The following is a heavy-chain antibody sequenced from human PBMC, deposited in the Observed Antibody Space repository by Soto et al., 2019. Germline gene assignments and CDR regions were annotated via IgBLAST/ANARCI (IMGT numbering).Heavy chain of an antibody. CDR1: GGSISSSSYY. V-gene: IGHV4-39*01. D-gene: IGHD4-17*01. CDR3: ASRTYGNYGDYSDY. J-gene: IGHJ4*02. Sequence: TSETLSLTCTVSGGSISSSSYYWGWIRQPPGKGLEWIGSIYYSGSTYYNPSLKSRVTISVDTSKNQFSLKLSSVTAADTAVYYCASRTYGNYGDYSDYWGQGTLVTVSS. CDR2: IYYSGST.